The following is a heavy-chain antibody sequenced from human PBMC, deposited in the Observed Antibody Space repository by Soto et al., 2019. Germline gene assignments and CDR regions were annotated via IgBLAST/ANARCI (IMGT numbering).Heavy chain of an antibody. CDR2: IIPYYNTL. D-gene: IGHD6-13*01. J-gene: IGHJ4*02. Sequence: QAQVVQSGAEVRKPGSSVKLSCKASEGTFNSYAIAWVRQAPGQGLEWMGGIIPYYNTLNYAQRFQDRVTITADDSTNTVYMELSSLRSDDTAVYFCASGASRWYPYFFDSWAQGTLVTVSS. V-gene: IGHV1-69*01. CDR3: ASGASRWYPYFFDS. CDR1: EGTFNSYA.